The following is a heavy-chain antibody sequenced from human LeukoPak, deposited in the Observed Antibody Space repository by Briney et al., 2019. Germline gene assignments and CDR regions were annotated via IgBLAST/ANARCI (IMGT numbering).Heavy chain of an antibody. D-gene: IGHD2-2*01. V-gene: IGHV3-11*01. CDR3: AMHCSSTSCYLALYYYYGMDV. J-gene: IGHJ6*02. CDR1: GFTFSDYY. Sequence: GGSLRLSCAASGFTFSDYYMSWIRQAPGKGLEWVSYISSSGSTIYYADSVKGRFTISRDNAKNSLYLQMNSLRAEDTAVYYCAMHCSSTSCYLALYYYYGMDVWGQGTTVTVSS. CDR2: ISSSGSTI.